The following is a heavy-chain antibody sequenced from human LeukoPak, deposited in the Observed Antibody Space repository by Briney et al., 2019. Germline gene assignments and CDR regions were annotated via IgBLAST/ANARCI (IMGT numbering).Heavy chain of an antibody. J-gene: IGHJ3*02. CDR2: IIPIFGTA. Sequence: ASVTVSCKASGGTFSSYAISWVRQAPGQGLEWMGGIIPIFGTANYAQKFQGRVTITADKSTSTAYMELRSLRSDDTAVYYCARWYCSSTSCYAGAFDMWGQGTMVTVSS. CDR3: ARWYCSSTSCYAGAFDM. V-gene: IGHV1-69*06. D-gene: IGHD2-2*01. CDR1: GGTFSSYA.